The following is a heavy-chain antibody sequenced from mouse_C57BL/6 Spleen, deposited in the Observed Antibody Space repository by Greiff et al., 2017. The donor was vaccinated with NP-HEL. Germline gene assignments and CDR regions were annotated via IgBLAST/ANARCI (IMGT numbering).Heavy chain of an antibody. V-gene: IGHV14-4*01. CDR3: TRRYFDG. Sequence: VHVKQSGAELVRPGASVKLSCTASGFNIKDDYMHWVKQRPEQGLEWIGWIDPENGDTEYASKFQGKATISADTSSNTAYLQLSSLTSEDTAVYYCTRRYFDGWGTGTTVTVAS. J-gene: IGHJ1*03. CDR1: GFNIKDDY. CDR2: IDPENGDT.